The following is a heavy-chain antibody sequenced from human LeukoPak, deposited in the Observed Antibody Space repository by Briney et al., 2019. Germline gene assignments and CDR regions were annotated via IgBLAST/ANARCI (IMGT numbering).Heavy chain of an antibody. V-gene: IGHV3-21*04. Sequence: GGSLRLSCAASGFTFSSYSMNWVRQAPGEGLEWVSSISSSSSYIYYADSVKGRFTISRDNAKNSLYLQMNSLRAEDTAVYYCARAKPKNMVRGLIMRREGRYYFDYWGQGTLVTVSS. CDR2: ISSSSSYI. D-gene: IGHD3-10*01. J-gene: IGHJ4*02. CDR1: GFTFSSYS. CDR3: ARAKPKNMVRGLIMRREGRYYFDY.